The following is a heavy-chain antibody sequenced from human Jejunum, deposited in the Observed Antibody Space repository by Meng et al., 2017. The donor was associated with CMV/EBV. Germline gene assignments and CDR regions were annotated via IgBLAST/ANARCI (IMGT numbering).Heavy chain of an antibody. J-gene: IGHJ6*02. CDR3: ATEVAVRNYFSYGMDV. Sequence: FPVNRNVMPWVRQAPGKGLAWVAVSYSAGMTYYADSVKGRFTISRDNSKNTMYLQMNGLRLEDTAMYYCATEVAVRNYFSYGMDVWGQGTAVTVSS. D-gene: IGHD3-10*01. CDR1: FPVNRNV. CDR2: SYSAGMT. V-gene: IGHV3-53*05.